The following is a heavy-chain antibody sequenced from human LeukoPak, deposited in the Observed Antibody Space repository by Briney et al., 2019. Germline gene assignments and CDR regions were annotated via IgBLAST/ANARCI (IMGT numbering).Heavy chain of an antibody. CDR3: AKGVGATLDY. CDR2: ISGSGGST. V-gene: IGHV3-23*01. CDR1: GFTFDDYG. J-gene: IGHJ4*02. D-gene: IGHD1-26*01. Sequence: GGSLRLSCAASGFTFDDYGMSWVRQAPGKGLEWVSAISGSGGSTYYADSVRGRFTISRDNSKNTLYLQMNSLRAEDTAVYYCAKGVGATLDYWGQGTLVTVSS.